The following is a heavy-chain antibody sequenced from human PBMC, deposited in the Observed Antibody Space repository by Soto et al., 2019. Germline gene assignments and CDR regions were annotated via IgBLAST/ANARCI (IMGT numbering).Heavy chain of an antibody. Sequence: SETLSLTCTVSGGSISSYYWSWIRQPPGKGLEWIGYIYYSGSTNYNPSLKSRVTISVDTSKNQFSLKLSSVTAADTAVYYCARLKGGSGSYYNDYWGQGTLVTVSS. J-gene: IGHJ4*02. V-gene: IGHV4-59*01. CDR1: GGSISSYY. D-gene: IGHD3-10*01. CDR3: ARLKGGSGSYYNDY. CDR2: IYYSGST.